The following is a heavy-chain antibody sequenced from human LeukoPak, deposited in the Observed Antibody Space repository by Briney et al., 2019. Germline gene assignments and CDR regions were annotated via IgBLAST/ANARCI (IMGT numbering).Heavy chain of an antibody. CDR3: ASIAAAGTWFDP. D-gene: IGHD6-13*01. Sequence: PSETLSLTCTVSGGSVSSSSYYWGWIRQPPGKGMEWIGCIYYSGSTYYNPSLKSRVTISVDTSNDQFSLKLSSVTAADTVVYYCASIAAAGTWFDPWGQGTLVTVSS. V-gene: IGHV4-39*01. CDR2: IYYSGST. J-gene: IGHJ5*02. CDR1: GGSVSSSSYY.